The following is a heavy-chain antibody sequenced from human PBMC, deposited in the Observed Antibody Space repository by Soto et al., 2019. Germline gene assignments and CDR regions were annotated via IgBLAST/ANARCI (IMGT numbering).Heavy chain of an antibody. J-gene: IGHJ6*01. CDR2: IYYSGST. V-gene: IGHV4-31*03. D-gene: IGHD2-2*02. CDR1: AGSISSGGYY. CDR3: ARVGSLPATAIHAPYYYYYGIDV. Sequence: SETLSLTCTVSAGSISSGGYYRSWIRQHPGKGLEWIGYIYYSGSTYYNPSLKSRVTISVDTSKNQFSLKLSSVTAADTAVYYCARVGSLPATAIHAPYYYYYGIDVWGQRTTVTGSS.